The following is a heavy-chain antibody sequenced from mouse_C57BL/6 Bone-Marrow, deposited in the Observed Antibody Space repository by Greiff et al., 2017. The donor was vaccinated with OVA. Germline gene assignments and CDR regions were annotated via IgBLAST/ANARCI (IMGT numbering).Heavy chain of an antibody. CDR1: GYAFSSSW. CDR3: AREDYYGSKSHFDY. CDR2: IYPGDGDT. Sequence: QVQLQQSGPELVKPGASVKISCKASGYAFSSSWMNWVKQRPGKGLEWIGRIYPGDGDTNYNGKFKGKATLTADKSSSTAYMQLSSLTSEDSAVYFCAREDYYGSKSHFDYWGKGTTLTVSS. D-gene: IGHD1-1*01. V-gene: IGHV1-82*01. J-gene: IGHJ2*01.